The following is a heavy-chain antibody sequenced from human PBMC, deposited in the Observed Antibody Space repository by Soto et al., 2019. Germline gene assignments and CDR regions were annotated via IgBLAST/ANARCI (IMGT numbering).Heavy chain of an antibody. D-gene: IGHD2-15*01. CDR1: GGSISSSSYY. Sequence: PSETLSLTCTVSGGSISSSSYYWGWIRQPPGKGLEWIGSIYHSGSTNYNPSLKSRVTISVDTSKNQFSLKLSSVTAADTAVYYCARRSDCSGGSCYSDFDYWGQGTPVTVSS. V-gene: IGHV4-39*07. CDR2: IYHSGST. CDR3: ARRSDCSGGSCYSDFDY. J-gene: IGHJ4*02.